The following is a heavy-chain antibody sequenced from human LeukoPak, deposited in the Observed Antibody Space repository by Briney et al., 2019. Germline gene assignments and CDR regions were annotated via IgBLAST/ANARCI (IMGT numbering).Heavy chain of an antibody. V-gene: IGHV1-69*06. Sequence: GASVKVSCKASGGTFSSYAISWVRQAPGQGLEWMGGIIPIFGTANYAQKFQGRVTITADKSTSTAYMELSSLRSEDTAVYYCASSSSLVYNWFDPWGQGTLVTVSS. CDR2: IIPIFGTA. CDR1: GGTFSSYA. CDR3: ASSSSLVYNWFDP. D-gene: IGHD6-6*01. J-gene: IGHJ5*02.